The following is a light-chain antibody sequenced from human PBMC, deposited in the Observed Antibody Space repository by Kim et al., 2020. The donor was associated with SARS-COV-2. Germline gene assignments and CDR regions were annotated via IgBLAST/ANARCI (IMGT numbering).Light chain of an antibody. CDR3: QAWDSSTVV. Sequence: SVSPGQTASITCSGDKWGDKYACWYQHKPGQSPVLVIYQDSKRPSGIPERFSGSNSGNTATLTISGTQAMDEADYYCQAWDSSTVVFGGGTQLTVL. CDR2: QDS. CDR1: KWGDKY. J-gene: IGLJ2*01. V-gene: IGLV3-1*01.